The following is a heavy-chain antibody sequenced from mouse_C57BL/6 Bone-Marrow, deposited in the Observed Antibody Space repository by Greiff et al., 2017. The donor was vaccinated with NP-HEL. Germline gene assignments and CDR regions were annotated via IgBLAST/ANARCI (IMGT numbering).Heavy chain of an antibody. CDR1: GFSLTSYG. Sequence: VQLQQSGPGLVQPSQSLSITCTVSGFSLTSYGVHWVRQSPGKGLEWLGVIWRGGSTDYNAAFMSRLSITKDNSKSQVFFKMNSLQADDTAIYYCAKNIYGSSYAGFAYWGQGTLVTVSA. J-gene: IGHJ3*01. D-gene: IGHD1-1*01. CDR2: IWRGGST. CDR3: AKNIYGSSYAGFAY. V-gene: IGHV2-5*01.